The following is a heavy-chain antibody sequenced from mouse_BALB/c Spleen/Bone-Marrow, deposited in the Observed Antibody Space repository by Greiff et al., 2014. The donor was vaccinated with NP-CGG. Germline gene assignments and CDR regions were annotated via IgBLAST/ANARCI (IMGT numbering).Heavy chain of an antibody. Sequence: VQLVESGAELVKPGASVKLSCRASGYTFTNYFVYWVKQRPGQGLEWIGEINPSNDTPNFNEKFKSKATLTVDKSSSTAYMQHRNLTSEDSAVYDGTRSGCYGYGWYFDDWGAGTTVTVSS. J-gene: IGHJ1*01. D-gene: IGHD1-2*01. CDR3: TRSGCYGYGWYFDD. CDR2: INPSNDTP. CDR1: GYTFTNYF. V-gene: IGHV1S81*02.